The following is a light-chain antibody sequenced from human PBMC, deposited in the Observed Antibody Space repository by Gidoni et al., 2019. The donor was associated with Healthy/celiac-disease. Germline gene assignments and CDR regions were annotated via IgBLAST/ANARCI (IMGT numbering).Light chain of an antibody. J-gene: IGKJ5*01. V-gene: IGKV3-11*01. CDR1: QSCNSY. CDR3: QQRSNWPPSIT. CDR2: DAS. Sequence: EIVLTQSPATLSLSPGERATLSSSASQSCNSYLAWYQQKPGQAPSLLIYDASNRSSCSPARFSVSGTGTDLAFTISILEPEDVAVYYCQQRSNWPPSITFGQGTRLEIK.